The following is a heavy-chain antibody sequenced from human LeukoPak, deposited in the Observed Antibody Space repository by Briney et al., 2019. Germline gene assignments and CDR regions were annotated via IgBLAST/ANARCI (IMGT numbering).Heavy chain of an antibody. J-gene: IGHJ3*02. CDR1: GFTFSSYG. Sequence: PGGSLRLSCAASGFTFSSYGMHWVRQAPGKGLEWVAFIRYDGSNKYYADSVKGRFTISRDNSKNTLYLQMNSLRAEDTAVYYCAADWVNAFDIWGQGTMVTVSS. CDR2: IRYDGSNK. CDR3: AADWVNAFDI. D-gene: IGHD3-9*01. V-gene: IGHV3-30*02.